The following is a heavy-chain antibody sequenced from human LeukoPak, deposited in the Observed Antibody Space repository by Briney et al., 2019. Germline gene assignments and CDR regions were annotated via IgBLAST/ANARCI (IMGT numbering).Heavy chain of an antibody. Sequence: PSETLSLTCAVYGGSFSGYYWSWIRQPPGKGLEWIGEINQSGSTNYNPSLKSRVTISVDTSKNQFSLKVNSVTAADTAVYYCAKGGTPITMIVVESNWFDPWGQGTRVTVSS. CDR2: INQSGST. V-gene: IGHV4-34*01. J-gene: IGHJ5*02. CDR1: GGSFSGYY. CDR3: AKGGTPITMIVVESNWFDP. D-gene: IGHD3-22*01.